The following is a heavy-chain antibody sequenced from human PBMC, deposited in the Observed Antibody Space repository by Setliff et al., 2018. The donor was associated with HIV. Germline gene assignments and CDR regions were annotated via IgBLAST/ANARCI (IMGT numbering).Heavy chain of an antibody. Sequence: SETLSLTCAVYGGSFSGYYWSWVRQPPGKGLEWIGEIHHSGSTNNNPSLKSRVTISLAASKNQFSLKLRSVTVADTAVYFCARGPVVGFDSWGQGTLVTAPQ. CDR3: ARGPVVGFDS. J-gene: IGHJ4*02. CDR2: IHHSGST. D-gene: IGHD2-15*01. V-gene: IGHV4-34*01. CDR1: GGSFSGYY.